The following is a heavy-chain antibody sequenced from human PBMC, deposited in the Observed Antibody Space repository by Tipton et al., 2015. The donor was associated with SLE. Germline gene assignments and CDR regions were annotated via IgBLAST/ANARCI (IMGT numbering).Heavy chain of an antibody. CDR1: GYTFTSYY. CDR2: INPSGGLT. CDR3: ARDKDGYNHNFDS. J-gene: IGHJ4*02. D-gene: IGHD5-24*01. V-gene: IGHV1-46*01. Sequence: QLVQSGAEVKKPGASVKVPCKASGYTFTSYYIHWVRQAPGQGLEWMGIINPSGGLTTYAQKFQGRVTMTRDTSTNTVYMELSSLRSDDTAVYSCARDKDGYNHNFDSWGQGTLVTVSS.